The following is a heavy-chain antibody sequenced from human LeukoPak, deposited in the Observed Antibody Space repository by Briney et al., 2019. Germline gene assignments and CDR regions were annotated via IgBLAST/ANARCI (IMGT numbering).Heavy chain of an antibody. J-gene: IGHJ3*02. CDR2: VSSSGGAM. CDR1: GFTFSSYE. Sequence: QAGGSLRLSCAASGFTFSSYEMNWVRQAPGKGLEWVSYVSSSGGAMLYADSVKGRFTISRDNAKNSLSLQMNSLRAEDTAVYYCARDLYGSGGDALDIWGQGTMVTVSS. D-gene: IGHD3-10*01. V-gene: IGHV3-48*03. CDR3: ARDLYGSGGDALDI.